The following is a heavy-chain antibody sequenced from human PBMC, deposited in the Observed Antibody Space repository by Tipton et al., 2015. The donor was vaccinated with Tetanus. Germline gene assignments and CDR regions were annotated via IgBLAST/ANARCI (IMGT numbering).Heavy chain of an antibody. Sequence: QVQLVQSGAEVKKSGASVMISCKASGFRFTSYGFSWVRQAPGQGLEWMAWISAHNGRTDYSQKVRGRVTLTTDASTGTAYMEMRGLRSDDTAVVYCVRDRVLQTPGVDASNLWGQGTMLTVSS. D-gene: IGHD2-15*01. CDR2: ISAHNGRT. J-gene: IGHJ3*01. CDR1: GFRFTSYG. CDR3: VRDRVLQTPGVDASNL. V-gene: IGHV1-18*04.